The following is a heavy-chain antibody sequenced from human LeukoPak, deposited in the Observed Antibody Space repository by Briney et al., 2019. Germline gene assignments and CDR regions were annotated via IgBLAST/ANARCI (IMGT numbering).Heavy chain of an antibody. D-gene: IGHD4-17*01. CDR3: ARDYGDYGLDY. Sequence: GGSLRLSCAASGFSFSTYNINWVRQAPGKGLEWVSSISSSSTYIYYEDSAKGRFTISRDNVKNSVYLQMNSLRAEDTAVYYCARDYGDYGLDYWGQGTLVTVSS. CDR2: ISSSSTYI. CDR1: GFSFSTYN. J-gene: IGHJ4*02. V-gene: IGHV3-21*01.